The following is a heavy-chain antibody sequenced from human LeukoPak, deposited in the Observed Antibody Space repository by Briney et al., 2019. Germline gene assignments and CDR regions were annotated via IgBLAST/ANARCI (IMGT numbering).Heavy chain of an antibody. Sequence: SETLSLTCAVYGGSFSDYYWNWIRQPPGKGPEWIGEINDRGTTNHNPSLKSRVTILVDTSKNQFSLRLSSVTAADTAVYYCARGRLMWLLDYWGQGTLVTVSS. J-gene: IGHJ4*02. CDR1: GGSFSDYY. CDR3: ARGRLMWLLDY. CDR2: INDRGTT. V-gene: IGHV4-34*01. D-gene: IGHD3-22*01.